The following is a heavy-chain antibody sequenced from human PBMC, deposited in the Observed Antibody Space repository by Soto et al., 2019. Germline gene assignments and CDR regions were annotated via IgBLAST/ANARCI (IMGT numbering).Heavy chain of an antibody. V-gene: IGHV1-46*03. D-gene: IGHD5-12*01. J-gene: IGHJ4*02. CDR1: GYTFTSYY. CDR2: INPSGGST. Sequence: ASVKVSCKASGYTFTSYYMHWVRQAPGQGLEWMGIINPSGGSTSYAQKFQGRVTMTRDTSTSTVYMELSSLRSEDTAVYYCARDPPPREYSGYDNEGCFDYWGQGTLVTVSS. CDR3: ARDPPPREYSGYDNEGCFDY.